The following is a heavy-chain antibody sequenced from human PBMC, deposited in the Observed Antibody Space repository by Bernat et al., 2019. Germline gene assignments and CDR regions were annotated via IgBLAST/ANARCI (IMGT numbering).Heavy chain of an antibody. D-gene: IGHD3-10*01. CDR1: GFTFNTYG. V-gene: IGHV3-23*01. J-gene: IGHJ4*02. Sequence: EVQLLESGGGLVQPGGSLRLSCAASGFTFNTYGMSWVRQAPGKGLEWVSGISGSGGNTYYADSVKGRFTISRDNSKNTLYLQMNGLRAEDTAIYYCAKDPSRVAPYYFEYWGQGTLATVSS. CDR3: AKDPSRVAPYYFEY. CDR2: ISGSGGNT.